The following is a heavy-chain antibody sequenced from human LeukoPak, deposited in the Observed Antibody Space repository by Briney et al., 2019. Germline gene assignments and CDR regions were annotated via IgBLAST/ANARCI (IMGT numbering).Heavy chain of an antibody. D-gene: IGHD3-22*01. CDR1: GFTFSSYG. V-gene: IGHV3-30*02. J-gene: IGHJ4*01. CDR3: AKVGGVDSSGYYD. Sequence: GGSLRLSCAASGFTFSSYGMHWVRQAPGKGLEWVAFIRYDGSNKYYADSVKGRFTISRDNSKNTLYLQMNSLRAEDTAVYYCAKVGGVDSSGYYDWGHGALVTVSS. CDR2: IRYDGSNK.